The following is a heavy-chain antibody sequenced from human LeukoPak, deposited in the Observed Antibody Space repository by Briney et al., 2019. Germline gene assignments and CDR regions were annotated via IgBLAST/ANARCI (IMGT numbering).Heavy chain of an antibody. J-gene: IGHJ4*02. CDR3: VKKVAGSGTYDLGH. CDR2: IKQDGSEK. CDR1: GFIFSSYW. D-gene: IGHD3-16*01. V-gene: IGHV3-7*03. Sequence: GGSLRLSCAASGFIFSSYWVNWVREAPGKGLEWGANIKQDGSEKYYVDSVKGRFTISRDNAKNTLYLQMNSLRVEDTAVYYCVKKVAGSGTYDLGHRGQGTLVTVSS.